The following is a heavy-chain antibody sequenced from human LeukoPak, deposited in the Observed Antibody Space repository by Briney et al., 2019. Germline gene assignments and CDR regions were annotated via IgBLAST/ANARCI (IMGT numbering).Heavy chain of an antibody. J-gene: IGHJ5*02. V-gene: IGHV1-2*02. CDR2: INPNSGGT. D-gene: IGHD1-20*01. CDR3: ARLHPRTYNWNHKGWFDP. CDR1: GYTFTGYY. Sequence: ASVKVSCTASGYTFTGYYMHWVRQAPGQGLEWMGWINPNSGGTNYAQKFQGRVTMTRDTSISTAYMELSRLRSDDTAVYYCARLHPRTYNWNHKGWFDPWGQGTLVTVSS.